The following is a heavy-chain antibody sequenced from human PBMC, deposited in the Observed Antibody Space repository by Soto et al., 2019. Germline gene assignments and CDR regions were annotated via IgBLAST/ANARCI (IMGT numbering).Heavy chain of an antibody. CDR1: EFTFSTYA. Sequence: ESGGGLVQPGGSLRLSCAASEFTFSTYAMNWVRQAPGKGLEWVSYISSSSQNIRYADSVKGRFTISRDNAKNSLYLQMNSLRAEDTAVYYCARDQSRGQVFYYYMDVWGKGTTVTVS. CDR3: ARDQSRGQVFYYYMDV. D-gene: IGHD3-10*01. CDR2: ISSSSQNI. J-gene: IGHJ6*03. V-gene: IGHV3-48*01.